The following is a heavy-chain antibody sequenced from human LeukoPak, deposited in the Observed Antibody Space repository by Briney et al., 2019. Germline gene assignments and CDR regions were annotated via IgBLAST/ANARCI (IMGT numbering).Heavy chain of an antibody. CDR2: INQEGSER. CDR3: ARIIGAFGTYRYDS. CDR1: GFIFSSYW. Sequence: GGSLRLSCEVSGFIFSSYWMSWVRQAPGKGLEWVGNINQEGSERNYGDSVNGRFTISRDNAENSLYLQMNSLRAEDTAVYYCARIIGAFGTYRYDSWGQGTPVSVSS. J-gene: IGHJ4*02. D-gene: IGHD3-16*02. V-gene: IGHV3-7*01.